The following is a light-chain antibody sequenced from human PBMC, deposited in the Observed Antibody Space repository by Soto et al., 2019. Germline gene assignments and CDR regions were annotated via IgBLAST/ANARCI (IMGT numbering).Light chain of an antibody. CDR3: QQYNNWPPYT. J-gene: IGKJ2*01. Sequence: EIVMTQSPATLSVSPGERATLSCRARQSVSSNLAWYQQIPGQAPRLLIYGASTRATGIPARFSGSGSGTDFTLTISSLQSEDFAVYYCQQYNNWPPYTFGQGTKLEIK. CDR1: QSVSSN. CDR2: GAS. V-gene: IGKV3-15*01.